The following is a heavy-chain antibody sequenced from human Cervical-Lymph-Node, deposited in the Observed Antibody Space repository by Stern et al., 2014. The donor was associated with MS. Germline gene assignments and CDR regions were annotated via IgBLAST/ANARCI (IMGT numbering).Heavy chain of an antibody. D-gene: IGHD3-22*01. CDR2: INPSGGTT. J-gene: IGHJ4*02. V-gene: IGHV1-46*01. CDR1: GYTLTEYY. Sequence: QVQLGQSGAEVKKPGASVKVSCKASGYTLTEYYMHWVRQAPGQGLEWMGIINPSGGTTNYAQKFQGRVTMTRDTSTSTLYMELSSLRSDDTAVYYCARDKAFHYDTRGPDYFDYWGQGTLVTVYS. CDR3: ARDKAFHYDTRGPDYFDY.